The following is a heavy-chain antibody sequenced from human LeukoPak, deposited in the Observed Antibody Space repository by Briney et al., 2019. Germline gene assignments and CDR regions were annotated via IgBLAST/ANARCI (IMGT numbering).Heavy chain of an antibody. CDR1: GGSMSSYN. CDR2: MYTSGST. D-gene: IGHD6-13*01. Sequence: PSETLSLTCTVSGGSMSSYNWSWIRQPAGEGLEWIVRMYTSGSTNYNPSLNSRVTMSIDTSRKHFSLNLDSVTAADTAVYYWATYDQQLAFDNWGQGSLVTVSS. V-gene: IGHV4-4*07. CDR3: ATYDQQLAFDN. J-gene: IGHJ4*02.